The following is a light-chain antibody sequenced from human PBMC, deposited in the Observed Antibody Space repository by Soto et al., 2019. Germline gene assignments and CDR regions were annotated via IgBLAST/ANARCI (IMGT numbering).Light chain of an antibody. CDR3: QKYNSAPWT. V-gene: IGKV1-27*01. CDR2: AAS. CDR1: QGISNF. J-gene: IGKJ1*01. Sequence: DIQMTQSPSSLSASVGDRVTITCRASQGISNFLAWHQQKPGKVPKLLIYAASTLQSGVPSRFSGSGSGTDFTPTITSLQPEDVATCYCQKYNSAPWTFGQGTKVEIK.